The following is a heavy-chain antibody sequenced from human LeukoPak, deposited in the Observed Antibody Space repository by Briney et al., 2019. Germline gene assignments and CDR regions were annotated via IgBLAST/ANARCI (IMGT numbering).Heavy chain of an antibody. CDR1: GFTFSSYA. CDR2: ISGSGGST. D-gene: IGHD4-11*01. V-gene: IGHV3-23*01. CDR3: AKSDYKSYYYYYGMDV. Sequence: PGGSLRLSCAASGFTFSSYAMSWVRQAPGKGLEWVSAISGSGGSTYYADSVKGRFTISRDNSKNTLYLQMNGLRAEDTAVYYCAKSDYKSYYYYYGMDVWGQGTTVTVSS. J-gene: IGHJ6*02.